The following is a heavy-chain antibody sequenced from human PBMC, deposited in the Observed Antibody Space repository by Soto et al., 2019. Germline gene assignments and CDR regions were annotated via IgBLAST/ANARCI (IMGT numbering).Heavy chain of an antibody. J-gene: IGHJ6*02. D-gene: IGHD5-18*01. V-gene: IGHV5-10-1*01. CDR2: IDPSDSYT. Sequence: PGESLKISCKGFGYSFTSYWISWVRQMPGKGLEWMGRIDPSDSYTNYSPSFQGHVTISADKSISTAYLQWSSLKASDTAMYYCARTRQLWDYYYYYGMDVWGQGTTVTVSS. CDR3: ARTRQLWDYYYYYGMDV. CDR1: GYSFTSYW.